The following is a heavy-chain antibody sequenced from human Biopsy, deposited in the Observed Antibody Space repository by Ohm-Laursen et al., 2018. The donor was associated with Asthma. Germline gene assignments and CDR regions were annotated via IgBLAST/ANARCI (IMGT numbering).Heavy chain of an antibody. CDR2: ISYSGST. D-gene: IGHD2-15*01. CDR1: GGSVSSGSYY. Sequence: SDTLSLTCPVSGGSVSSGSYYWSWIRQPPGKGLAWVSYISYSGSTDYNPSLKSRLTISMDTSKNQFSLKLSSVTAADTAVYYCARVPTTLRYFDLWGRGTLVTVSS. CDR3: ARVPTTLRYFDL. J-gene: IGHJ2*01. V-gene: IGHV4-61*01.